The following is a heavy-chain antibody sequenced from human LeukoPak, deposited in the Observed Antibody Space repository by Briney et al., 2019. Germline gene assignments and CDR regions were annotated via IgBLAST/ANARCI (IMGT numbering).Heavy chain of an antibody. V-gene: IGHV3-30-3*01. CDR3: ARDPSPPYSSGWYVGAFDI. CDR1: GFTFSTFW. D-gene: IGHD6-19*01. Sequence: GGSLRLSCAASGFTFSTFWMHWVRQAPGKGLEWVAVISYDGSNKYYADSVKGRFTISRDNSKNTLYLQMNSLRAEDTAVYYCARDPSPPYSSGWYVGAFDIWGQGTMVTVSS. J-gene: IGHJ3*02. CDR2: ISYDGSNK.